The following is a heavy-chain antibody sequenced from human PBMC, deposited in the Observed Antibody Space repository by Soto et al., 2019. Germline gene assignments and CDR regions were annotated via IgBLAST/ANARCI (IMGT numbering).Heavy chain of an antibody. CDR2: TYWDDDN. V-gene: IGHV2-5*02. CDR1: GFSIRASGVG. Sequence: SGPTLVNPTETLTLTCSFSGFSIRASGVGVGWIRQPPGKALEWLAFTYWDDDNRYNPFLKSRLTVAKHTSKNLVVLLMTDMDPDDTATYYCAHRRGGYNWDDGYFDYWGQGTPVTVSS. D-gene: IGHD1-20*01. CDR3: AHRRGGYNWDDGYFDY. J-gene: IGHJ4*02.